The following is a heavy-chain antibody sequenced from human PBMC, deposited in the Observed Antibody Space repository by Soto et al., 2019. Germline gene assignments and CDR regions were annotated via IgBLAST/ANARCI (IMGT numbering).Heavy chain of an antibody. J-gene: IGHJ6*02. CDR3: TKSRRGILMVYGFGGMDV. D-gene: IGHD2-8*01. Sequence: PGGSLRLSCAASGFTVSSHAMSWVRQAPGKGLEWVSTISGSGADTYYADSVKGRFTISRDSSSSTLYLQMNNLRGEDTAVYFCTKSRRGILMVYGFGGMDVWGQGTTVTVSS. CDR2: ISGSGADT. V-gene: IGHV3-23*01. CDR1: GFTVSSHA.